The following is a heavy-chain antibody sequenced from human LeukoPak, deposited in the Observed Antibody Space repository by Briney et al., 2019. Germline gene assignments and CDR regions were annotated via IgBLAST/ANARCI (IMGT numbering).Heavy chain of an antibody. CDR2: VHYNGDT. V-gene: IGHV4-59*01. CDR1: GASISDYY. J-gene: IGHJ4*02. CDR3: ATTSGKFPIDH. D-gene: IGHD1-14*01. Sequence: SETLSLTCTVSGASISDYYWTWIRQPPGKGLDWIGFVHYNGDTYYNPSLESRVTISLDTSKNHFPLQLSSVTTADTATYYCATTSGKFPIDHWGQGALVTVSS.